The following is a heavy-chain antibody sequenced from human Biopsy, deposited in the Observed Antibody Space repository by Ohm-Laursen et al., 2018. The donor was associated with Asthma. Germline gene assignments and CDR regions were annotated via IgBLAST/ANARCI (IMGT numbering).Heavy chain of an antibody. CDR1: SGSGGYMRSGNYY. Sequence: GTLSLTCSLSSGSGGYMRSGNYYWGWIRQPPGKGLEWIGSIYYSGTTYYNPSLESRVTVSADTSKNQSSLNLTSVTAADTAVYYCVRGSSSWHHGPFHYYYGLDVWGQGTTATVSS. J-gene: IGHJ6*02. D-gene: IGHD6-13*01. V-gene: IGHV4-39*01. CDR3: VRGSSSWHHGPFHYYYGLDV. CDR2: IYYSGTT.